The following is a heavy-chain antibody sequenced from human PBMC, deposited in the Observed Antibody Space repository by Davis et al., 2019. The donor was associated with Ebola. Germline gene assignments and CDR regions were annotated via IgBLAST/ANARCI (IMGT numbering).Heavy chain of an antibody. CDR1: GFTFTGDW. V-gene: IGHV3-48*01. J-gene: IGHJ4*02. CDR3: ARAPSGYSSSFDY. D-gene: IGHD6-13*01. Sequence: PGGSLRLSCAASGFTFTGDWMHWVRQAPGKGLEWVSYISSSSSTIYYADSVKGRFTISRDNSKNTLYLQMNSLRAEDTAVYYCARAPSGYSSSFDYWGQGTLVTVSS. CDR2: ISSSSSTI.